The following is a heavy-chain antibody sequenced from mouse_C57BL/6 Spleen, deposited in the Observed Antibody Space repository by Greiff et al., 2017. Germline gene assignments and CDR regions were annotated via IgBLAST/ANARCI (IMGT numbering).Heavy chain of an antibody. Sequence: DVMLVESGGGLVKPGGSLKLSCAASGFTFSDYGMHWVRQAPEKGLEWVAYISSGSSTIYYADTVKGRFTISRDNAKNTLFLQMTSLRSEDTAMYYCARKIYYGYDEIYYYAMDYWGQGTSVTVSS. CDR3: ARKIYYGYDEIYYYAMDY. CDR1: GFTFSDYG. J-gene: IGHJ4*01. V-gene: IGHV5-17*01. CDR2: ISSGSSTI. D-gene: IGHD2-2*01.